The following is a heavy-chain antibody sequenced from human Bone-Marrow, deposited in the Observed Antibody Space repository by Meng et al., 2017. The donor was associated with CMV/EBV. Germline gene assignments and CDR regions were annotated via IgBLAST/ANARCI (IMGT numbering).Heavy chain of an antibody. D-gene: IGHD2-15*01. Sequence: GESLKISCKGSGYSFTSYWIGWVRQMPGKGLEWMGIIYPGDSDTRYSPSFQGQVTISADKSISTAYLQWSSLKASDTAMYYCARSTGYCSGGSCSGPGDYWGQGTLVTVSS. CDR1: GYSFTSYW. CDR2: IYPGDSDT. V-gene: IGHV5-51*01. CDR3: ARSTGYCSGGSCSGPGDY. J-gene: IGHJ4*02.